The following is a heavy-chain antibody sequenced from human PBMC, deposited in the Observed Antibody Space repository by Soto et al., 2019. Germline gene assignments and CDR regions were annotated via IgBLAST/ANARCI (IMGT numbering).Heavy chain of an antibody. CDR1: GFTFNTYG. J-gene: IGHJ4*02. Sequence: QVQLVESGGGVVQPGSSLRLSCAASGFTFNTYGMHWVRQASGKGLEWVAVISSDGSDKYYADSVKGRFTISRDNSKNTLYLQMNSLRSEDTAVYYCGHNAVDSGYDYAPSFDNWGQGTLVTVSS. CDR3: GHNAVDSGYDYAPSFDN. D-gene: IGHD5-12*01. CDR2: ISSDGSDK. V-gene: IGHV3-30*03.